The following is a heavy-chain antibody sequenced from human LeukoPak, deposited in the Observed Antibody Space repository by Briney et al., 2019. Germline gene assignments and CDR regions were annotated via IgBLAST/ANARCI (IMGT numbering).Heavy chain of an antibody. J-gene: IGHJ2*01. CDR2: IYYSGST. D-gene: IGHD6-19*01. Sequence: SETLSLTCTVSGGSISSYYWSWIRQPPGKGLEWIGYIYYSGSTNYNPSLKSRVTISVDTSKNQFSLKLSSVTAADTAVYYCARHRAGPSWYFDLWGRGILVTVSS. V-gene: IGHV4-59*08. CDR1: GGSISSYY. CDR3: ARHRAGPSWYFDL.